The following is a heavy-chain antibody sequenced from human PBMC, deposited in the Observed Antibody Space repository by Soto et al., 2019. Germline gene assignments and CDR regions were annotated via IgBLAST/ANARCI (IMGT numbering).Heavy chain of an antibody. CDR2: TRNKANSYTT. V-gene: IGHV3-72*01. D-gene: IGHD3-3*01. Sequence: PGGSLRLSCAASGFTFSDHYMDWVRQAPGKGLEWVGRTRNKANSYTTEYAASVKGRFTISRDDSKNSLYLQMNSLKTEDTAVYYCARVSYDFWSGPRYYYYYYMDVWGKGTTVTVSS. CDR3: ARVSYDFWSGPRYYYYYYMDV. J-gene: IGHJ6*03. CDR1: GFTFSDHY.